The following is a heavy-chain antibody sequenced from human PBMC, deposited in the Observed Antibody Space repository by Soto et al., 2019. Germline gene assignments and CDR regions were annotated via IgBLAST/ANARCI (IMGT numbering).Heavy chain of an antibody. V-gene: IGHV1-18*01. CDR3: AREKDYDILTLTGY. J-gene: IGHJ4*02. Sequence: ASVKVSCKASGYTFTSYGISWVRQAPGQGLEWMGWISAYNGNTNYAQKLQGRVTMTTDTSTSTAYMELRSLRSDDTAVYYCAREKDYDILTLTGYWGQGTLVTVSS. CDR1: GYTFTSYG. CDR2: ISAYNGNT. D-gene: IGHD3-9*01.